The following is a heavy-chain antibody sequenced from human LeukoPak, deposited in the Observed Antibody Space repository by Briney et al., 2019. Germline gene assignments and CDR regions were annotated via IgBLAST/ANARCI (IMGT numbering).Heavy chain of an antibody. CDR2: IYYSGGT. CDR3: ARTGYSSGWYWFDP. D-gene: IGHD6-19*01. CDR1: GYSISSGYY. V-gene: IGHV4-61*01. J-gene: IGHJ5*02. Sequence: SETLSLTCTVSGYSISSGYYWGWIRQPPGEGLEWIGYIYYSGGTNYNPSLKSRVTISVDTSKNQFSLKLSSVTAADTAVYYCARTGYSSGWYWFDPWGQGTLVTVSS.